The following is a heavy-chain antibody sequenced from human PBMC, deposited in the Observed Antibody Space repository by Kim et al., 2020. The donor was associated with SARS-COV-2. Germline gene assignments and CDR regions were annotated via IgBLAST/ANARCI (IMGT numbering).Heavy chain of an antibody. CDR3: SRDLDVFGGR. J-gene: IGHJ4*02. D-gene: IGHD1-1*01. CDR1: GYTFRSFW. Sequence: GGSLRLSCEASGYTFRSFWMHWVRQAPGKGLVWVARINDDGRITNHADSVKGRITISRDNARNSLFLQMNSLRVEDTARYYCSRDLDVFGGRGGQGTLVTVSS. V-gene: IGHV3-74*01. CDR2: INDDGRIT.